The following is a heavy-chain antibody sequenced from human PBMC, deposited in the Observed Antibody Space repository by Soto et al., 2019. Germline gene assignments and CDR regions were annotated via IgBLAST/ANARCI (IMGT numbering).Heavy chain of an antibody. CDR1: GFIFSSYS. D-gene: IGHD3-10*01. CDR2: ITNSATGGLQ. CDR3: VREIYYVSGSFFDC. V-gene: IGHV3-30*04. J-gene: IGHJ4*02. Sequence: GRSLRLSCAASGFIFSSYSLHWVRQAPGKGLEWLAVITNSATGGLQFYPESMKGRFTISRDNSKNMLYLQADSLRVEDTAVYYCVREIYYVSGSFFDCWGQGTLVTVSS.